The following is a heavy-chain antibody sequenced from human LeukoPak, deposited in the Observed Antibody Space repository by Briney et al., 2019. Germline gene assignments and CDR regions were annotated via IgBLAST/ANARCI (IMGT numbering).Heavy chain of an antibody. CDR1: GYIFTTYY. Sequence: ASVRVSCKASGYIFTTYYVHWVRQAPGQGLEWMGKINPSGGETTYARKFQGRVTVTRDTSTSTVYMELTGLRSDDTAVFYCARGGAASGIVGHFWGQGTLVTVSS. CDR2: INPSGGET. CDR3: ARGGAASGIVGHF. V-gene: IGHV1-46*01. D-gene: IGHD6-13*01. J-gene: IGHJ4*02.